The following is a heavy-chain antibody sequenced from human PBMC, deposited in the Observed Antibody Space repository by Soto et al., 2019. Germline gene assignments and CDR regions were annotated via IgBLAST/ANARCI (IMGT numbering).Heavy chain of an antibody. CDR2: IYYSGST. V-gene: IGHV4-59*08. CDR3: ARTRKLYYDIFKLDYYYYMDV. CDR1: GGSISSYY. D-gene: IGHD3-9*01. Sequence: SETLSLTCTVSGGSISSYYWSWIRQPPGKGLEWIGYIYYSGSTNYNPSLKSRVTISVDTSKNQFSLKLSSVTAADTAVYYCARTRKLYYDIFKLDYYYYMDVWGKGTTVTVSS. J-gene: IGHJ6*03.